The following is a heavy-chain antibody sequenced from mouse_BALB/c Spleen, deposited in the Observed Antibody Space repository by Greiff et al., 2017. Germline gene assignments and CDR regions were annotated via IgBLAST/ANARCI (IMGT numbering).Heavy chain of an antibody. CDR3: AKPDYRYSYWYFDV. CDR2: IWAGGST. Sequence: VMLVESGPGLVAPSQSLSITCTVSGFSLTSYGVHWVRQPPGKGLEWLGVIWAGGSTNYNSALMSRLSISKDNSKSQVFLKLNSLQTDDTATYYCAKPDYRYSYWYFDVWGAGTTVTVSS. V-gene: IGHV2-9*02. J-gene: IGHJ1*01. D-gene: IGHD2-14*01. CDR1: GFSLTSYG.